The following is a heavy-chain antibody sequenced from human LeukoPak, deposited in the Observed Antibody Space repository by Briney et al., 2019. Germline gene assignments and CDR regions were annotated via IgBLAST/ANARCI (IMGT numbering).Heavy chain of an antibody. D-gene: IGHD1-26*01. V-gene: IGHV3-21*01. J-gene: IGHJ4*02. Sequence: GGSLRLSCAASGFTFSSFSMSWVRQAPGKGLEWVSSISSSRSHIYYADSVKGRCTISRDNAKISLYLQMNSLRPEDTAVYYCARDSGSYSSIFDYWGQGTLVTVSS. CDR3: ARDSGSYSSIFDY. CDR2: ISSSRSHI. CDR1: GFTFSSFS.